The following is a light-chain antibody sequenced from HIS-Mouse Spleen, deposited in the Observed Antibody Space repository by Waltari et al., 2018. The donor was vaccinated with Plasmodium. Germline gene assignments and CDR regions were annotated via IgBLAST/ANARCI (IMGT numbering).Light chain of an antibody. CDR3: QQYNSYYT. CDR1: QSISSW. Sequence: DIQMTQSPSTLSASVGDRVTITCRASQSISSWLAWYQQKPGKAPKLLIYKASSLESGVPSRFSGSGSGTEFTLTISSLQPDDFATYYGQQYNSYYTFGQATKLEIK. J-gene: IGKJ2*01. V-gene: IGKV1-5*03. CDR2: KAS.